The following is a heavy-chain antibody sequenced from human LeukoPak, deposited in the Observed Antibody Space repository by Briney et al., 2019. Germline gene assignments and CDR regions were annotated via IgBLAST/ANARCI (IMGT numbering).Heavy chain of an antibody. CDR2: IGGSGGDI. V-gene: IGHV3-23*01. D-gene: IGHD7-27*01. J-gene: IGHJ4*02. CDR3: AIDPNWGIHY. CDR1: GFTFSTYT. Sequence: GGSLRLSCAASGFTFSTYTMYWVRQPPGKRLEWVSIIGGSGGDINYADSVKGRFTISRENSKNTLYLQMNSLRVEDTAIYYCAIDPNWGIHYWGQGVLVTVSS.